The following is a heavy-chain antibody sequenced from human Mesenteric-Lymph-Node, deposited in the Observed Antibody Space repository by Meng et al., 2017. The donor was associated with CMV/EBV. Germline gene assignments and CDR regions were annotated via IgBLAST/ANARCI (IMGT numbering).Heavy chain of an antibody. V-gene: IGHV3-7*01. Sequence: GESLKISCAASGFTFSSYWMSWVRQAPGKGLEWVANIKQDGSEKYYVDSVKGRFTISRDNAKNSLYLQMNSLRAEDTAVYYCARSKGRYYGSGSYYNPYYYYGMDVWGQGTTVTVSS. CDR3: ARSKGRYYGSGSYYNPYYYYGMDV. CDR1: GFTFSSYW. D-gene: IGHD3-10*01. CDR2: IKQDGSEK. J-gene: IGHJ6*02.